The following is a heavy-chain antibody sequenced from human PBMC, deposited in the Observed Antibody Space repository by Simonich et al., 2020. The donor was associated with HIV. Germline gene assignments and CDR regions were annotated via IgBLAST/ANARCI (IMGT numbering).Heavy chain of an antibody. D-gene: IGHD6-13*01. CDR1: GGSFSGYY. Sequence: QVQLQQWGAGLLKPSETLSLTCAVYGGSFSGYYWSWIRQPPGKGLEWIGEINHRGSTNYNPSLKSRVPISVDTSKNQFSRKLSSVTAADTAVYYCARLTAGGLGEYFQHWGQGTLVTVSS. J-gene: IGHJ1*01. CDR2: INHRGST. CDR3: ARLTAGGLGEYFQH. V-gene: IGHV4-34*01.